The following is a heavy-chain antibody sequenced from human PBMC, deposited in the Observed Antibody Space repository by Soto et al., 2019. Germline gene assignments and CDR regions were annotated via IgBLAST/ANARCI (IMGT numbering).Heavy chain of an antibody. CDR3: APSARDYEPPGWFDP. Sequence: QLQLQESGPGLVKPSETLSLTCTVSGGSIISRSYYWGWIRQPPGKGLEWIGSIYYSGTTYYNPSLTCRVIISVYTSKNQCSLNLISVTAADTAVYYCAPSARDYEPPGWFDPWGQGTLVTVSS. D-gene: IGHD4-17*01. J-gene: IGHJ5*02. CDR1: GGSIISRSYY. CDR2: IYYSGTT. V-gene: IGHV4-39*01.